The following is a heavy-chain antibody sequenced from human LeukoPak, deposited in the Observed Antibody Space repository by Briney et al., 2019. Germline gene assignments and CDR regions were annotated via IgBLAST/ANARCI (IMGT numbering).Heavy chain of an antibody. CDR2: IYTSGTT. CDR1: GGSISSFY. Sequence: PSETLSLTCSVSGGSISSFYCNWMRQPAGKGLEWIGRIYTSGTTTYNPSLKSRVTMSVDTSKNQFSLKLSSVTAADTAVYYCASGSSPYYYYYMDVWGKGTTVTVSS. V-gene: IGHV4-4*07. D-gene: IGHD6-6*01. J-gene: IGHJ6*03. CDR3: ASGSSPYYYYYMDV.